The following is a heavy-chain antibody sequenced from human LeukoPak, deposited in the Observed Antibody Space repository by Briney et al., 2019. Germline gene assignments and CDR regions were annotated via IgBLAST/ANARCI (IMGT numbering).Heavy chain of an antibody. CDR2: IYTSGST. CDR1: GGSISSYY. V-gene: IGHV4-4*07. Sequence: SETLSLTCTVSGGSISSYYWSWIRQPAGKVLEWIGRIYTSGSTNYNPSLKSRVTMSVDTSKNQFSLKLSSVTAADTAVYYCTRDYCSSTSCYFDYWGQGTLVTVSS. J-gene: IGHJ4*02. D-gene: IGHD2-2*01. CDR3: TRDYCSSTSCYFDY.